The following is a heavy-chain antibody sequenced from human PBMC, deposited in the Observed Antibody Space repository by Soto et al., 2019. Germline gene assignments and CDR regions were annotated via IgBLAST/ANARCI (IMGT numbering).Heavy chain of an antibody. D-gene: IGHD6-6*01. CDR2: IHPSGGST. Sequence: GASVKVSCKASGYTFTSYYMHWVRQAPGQGLEWMGIIHPSGGSTSYAQKFQGRVTMTRDTSTSTVYMELSSLRSEDSAMYYCAKDNRSSEVSWFDPWGQGTQVTVSS. J-gene: IGHJ5*02. CDR3: AKDNRSSEVSWFDP. V-gene: IGHV1-46*01. CDR1: GYTFTSYY.